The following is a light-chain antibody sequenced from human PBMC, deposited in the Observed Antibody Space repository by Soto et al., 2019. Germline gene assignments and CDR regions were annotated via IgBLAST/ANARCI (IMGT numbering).Light chain of an antibody. J-gene: IGKJ1*01. CDR3: QQANSFPRR. Sequence: DIQMNQCPSSVSASVGDRVTITCRASQGISSWLAWYQQKPGKAPKLLIYAASSLQNGVPSRFNGRESETDFTLIISILRPEDFGTYYCQQANSFPRRFGQGTKVEIK. CDR1: QGISSW. V-gene: IGKV1-12*01. CDR2: AAS.